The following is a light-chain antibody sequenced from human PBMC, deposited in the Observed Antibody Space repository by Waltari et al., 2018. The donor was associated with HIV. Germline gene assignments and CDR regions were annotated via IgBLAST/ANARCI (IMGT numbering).Light chain of an antibody. CDR3: QVWDSTTDHVI. V-gene: IGLV3-21*04. Sequence: SYVVSQPTSESVAPGQTAVITCGGNNIGSKNVQWYQQKPGQAPGLGMYYEFDRPSGIPERLTGASSGNTAHRTIRRVEAGYEADHYCQVWDSTTDHVIFGGGTKLTVL. J-gene: IGLJ2*01. CDR2: YEF. CDR1: NIGSKN.